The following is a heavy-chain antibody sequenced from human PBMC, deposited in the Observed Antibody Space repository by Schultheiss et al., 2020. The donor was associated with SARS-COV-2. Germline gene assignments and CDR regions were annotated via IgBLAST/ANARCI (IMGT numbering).Heavy chain of an antibody. J-gene: IGHJ4*02. D-gene: IGHD6-19*01. CDR2: INPNNGAT. CDR3: ARQRGSGWDFDY. CDR1: GFTFTDYY. V-gene: IGHV1-2*04. Sequence: ASVKVSCKASGFTFTDYYMHWVRQAPGQGLEWMGWINPNNGATHYAQKFQGWVIMTRDTSISTAHMELKRLTSGDTAIYYCARQRGSGWDFDYWGQGTLVTVSS.